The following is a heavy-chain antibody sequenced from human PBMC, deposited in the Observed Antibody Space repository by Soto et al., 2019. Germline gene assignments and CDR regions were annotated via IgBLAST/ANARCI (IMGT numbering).Heavy chain of an antibody. D-gene: IGHD2-2*01. V-gene: IGHV3-21*01. Sequence: GGSLRLSCTASGFTFSNYGMNWVRQAPGKGLEWVSSISSSGNYMYYADSVKGRFTISRDNAKNSLYLQMNSLRAEDTAVYYCARDCSSTSCYGGHFDYWGQGTLVTVSS. J-gene: IGHJ4*02. CDR2: ISSSGNYM. CDR1: GFTFSNYG. CDR3: ARDCSSTSCYGGHFDY.